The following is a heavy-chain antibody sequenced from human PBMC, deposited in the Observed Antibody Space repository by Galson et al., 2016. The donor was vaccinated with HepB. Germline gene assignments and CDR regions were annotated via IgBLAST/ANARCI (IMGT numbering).Heavy chain of an antibody. CDR1: GGSISHFY. CDR2: IHHSGST. D-gene: IGHD4-17*01. CDR3: ARLKVDYGDYGGYYFGMGV. Sequence: SETLSLTCTVSGGSISHFYWSWIRQPPGEGLEWIGYIHHSGSTTYKASLKSRLTISIDTSKDQFSLKLSSVTAADTALYYCARLKVDYGDYGGYYFGMGVWDQGTTVTVSS. V-gene: IGHV4-59*08. J-gene: IGHJ6*02.